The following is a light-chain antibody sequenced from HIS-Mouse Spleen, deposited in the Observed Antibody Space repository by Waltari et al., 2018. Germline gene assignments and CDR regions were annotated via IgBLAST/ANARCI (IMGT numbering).Light chain of an antibody. J-gene: IGKJ3*01. Sequence: DIQMTQSPSSLSAFVGDRVTITCQASQDISNYLNWYQQKPGKAPKLLIYDASNLETGVPSRFSGGGSGTDFTFTISSLQPEDIATYYCQQYDNLHRLTFGPGTKVDIK. CDR1: QDISNY. V-gene: IGKV1-33*01. CDR3: QQYDNLHRLT. CDR2: DAS.